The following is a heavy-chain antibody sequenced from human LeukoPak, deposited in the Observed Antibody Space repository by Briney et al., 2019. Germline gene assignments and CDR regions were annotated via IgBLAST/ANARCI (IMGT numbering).Heavy chain of an antibody. CDR2: ISYDGSNK. CDR3: ARGSVGLRFLEWFDY. D-gene: IGHD3-3*01. CDR1: GFTFSSYA. J-gene: IGHJ4*02. Sequence: GGSLRLSCAASGFTFSSYAMHWVRQAPGKGLEWVAVISYDGSNKYYADSVKGRFTISRDNSKNTLYLQMTSLRAEDTAVYYCARGSVGLRFLEWFDYWGQGTLVTVSS. V-gene: IGHV3-30-3*01.